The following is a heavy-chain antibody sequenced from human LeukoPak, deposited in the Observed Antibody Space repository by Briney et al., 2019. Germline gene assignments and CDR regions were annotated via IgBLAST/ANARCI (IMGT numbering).Heavy chain of an antibody. V-gene: IGHV4-59*01. D-gene: IGHD2-8*01. CDR1: GGSISSSY. CDR2: IYYSGDT. J-gene: IGHJ5*02. Sequence: PSETLSLSCTVSGGSISSSYWNWLRQPPGKGLEWIGYIYYSGDTNYNPTLQSRVTISIDTSKNQFSLNLRSVTAAGTAVYYCARDSLYVTNFFDPWGQGTLVTVSS. CDR3: ARDSLYVTNFFDP.